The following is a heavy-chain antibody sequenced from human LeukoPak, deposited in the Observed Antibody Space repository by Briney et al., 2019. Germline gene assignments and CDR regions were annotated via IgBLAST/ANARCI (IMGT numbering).Heavy chain of an antibody. CDR3: ASATRITLGLAYFDY. J-gene: IGHJ4*02. D-gene: IGHD3-10*01. CDR2: IYYSGST. CDR1: GGSISSNYYY. V-gene: IGHV4-39*01. Sequence: PSETLSLTCTVSGGSISSNYYYWDWIRQPPGKGLEWIGSIYYSGSTYYNPSLESRVTISVDTSKNQFSLRLSSVTAADTAVYYCASATRITLGLAYFDYWGQGTLVTVSS.